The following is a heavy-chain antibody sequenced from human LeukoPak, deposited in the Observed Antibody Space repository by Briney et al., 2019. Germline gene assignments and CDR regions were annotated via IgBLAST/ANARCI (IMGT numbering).Heavy chain of an antibody. Sequence: SVRLSCTGSGFTFGDYLMNWVRQAPGKGLEWVGFIRTKAYGRTTEDAASVKGSFTITRDDYKRFAYLKMNSLKTEDTAVYYSTPQFPIDYWGQGTLVTVSS. CDR1: GFTFGDYL. CDR3: TPQFPIDY. CDR2: IRTKAYGRTT. D-gene: IGHD5-24*01. J-gene: IGHJ4*02. V-gene: IGHV3-49*02.